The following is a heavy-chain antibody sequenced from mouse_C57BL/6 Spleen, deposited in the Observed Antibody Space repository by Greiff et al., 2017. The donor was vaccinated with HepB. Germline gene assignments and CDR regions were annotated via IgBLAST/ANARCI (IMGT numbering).Heavy chain of an antibody. CDR2: INPNNGGT. V-gene: IGHV1-26*01. J-gene: IGHJ3*01. Sequence: EVQLQQSGPELVKPGASVKISCKASGYTFTDYYMNWVKQSHGKSLEWIGDINPNNGGTSYNQKFKGKATLTVDKSSSTAYMELRSLTSEDSAVYYCARGDYYGSSSLTTVVATRGFAYWGQGTLVTVSA. CDR1: GYTFTDYY. D-gene: IGHD1-1*01. CDR3: ARGDYYGSSSLTTVVATRGFAY.